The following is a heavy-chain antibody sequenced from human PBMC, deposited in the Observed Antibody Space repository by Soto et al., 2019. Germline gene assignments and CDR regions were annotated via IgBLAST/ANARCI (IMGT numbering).Heavy chain of an antibody. CDR1: GGSISTYY. CDR2: IFSSGGT. Sequence: TSETLSLTCSVSGGSISTYYWSWIRQSPGKGLEFIGCIFSSGGTNYNPALKSRITISRDTSKNQLSLKLTSVTAADTAGYFCAKLQYTVGTPLDIWGKGTMVT. CDR3: AKLQYTVGTPLDI. D-gene: IGHD1-1*01. J-gene: IGHJ3*02. V-gene: IGHV4-59*01.